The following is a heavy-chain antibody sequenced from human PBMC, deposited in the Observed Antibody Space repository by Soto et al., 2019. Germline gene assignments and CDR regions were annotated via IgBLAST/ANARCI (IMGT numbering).Heavy chain of an antibody. V-gene: IGHV3-53*01. Sequence: DVQLVESGGGLCQPGESLRLSCAAFGLTISGEKYVAWVRQAPGKGLEWVSALYDLDGSFYADSVKVRFTTSSDSSKTTVYLQMNDLRPDDTAVYYCATWHEREHAYDVWGQGTTVTVSS. CDR1: GLTISGEKY. CDR3: ATWHEREHAYDV. D-gene: IGHD1-1*01. J-gene: IGHJ3*01. CDR2: LYDLDGS.